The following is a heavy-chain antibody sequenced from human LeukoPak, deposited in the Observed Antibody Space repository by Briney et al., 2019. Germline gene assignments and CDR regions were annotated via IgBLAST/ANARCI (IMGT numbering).Heavy chain of an antibody. D-gene: IGHD2-2*01. CDR1: GFTFADYA. CDR3: SRASAYQLLFRRPYLDL. J-gene: IGHJ1*01. V-gene: IGHV3-20*04. Sequence: PGGSLRLSCAASGFTFADYAMSWVRQAPGKGLEWVSGISWNGGSTGYADSVKGRFTISRDNAKNSLYLQMNSLRAEDTAVDYVSRASAYQLLFRRPYLDLGGQGPLVTVST. CDR2: ISWNGGST.